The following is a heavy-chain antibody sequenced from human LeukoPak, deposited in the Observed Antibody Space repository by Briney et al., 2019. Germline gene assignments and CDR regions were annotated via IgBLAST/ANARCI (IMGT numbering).Heavy chain of an antibody. Sequence: SGKVSCKVSGGTFSSYAIRWVRQAPGQGLEWMGKIIPIFGTANYAQKFQGRVTLTTDESTSTAYMELSSLRSEDTAVYYCKVLDTAMGGENYFDYWGQGTLVTVSS. V-gene: IGHV1-69*05. CDR3: KVLDTAMGGENYFDY. J-gene: IGHJ4*02. CDR1: GGTFSSYA. D-gene: IGHD5-18*01. CDR2: IIPIFGTA.